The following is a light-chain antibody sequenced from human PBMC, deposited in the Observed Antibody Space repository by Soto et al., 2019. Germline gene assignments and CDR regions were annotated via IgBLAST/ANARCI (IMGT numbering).Light chain of an antibody. CDR1: QSVSSH. J-gene: IGKJ2*01. V-gene: IGKV3-15*01. CDR2: GAS. CDR3: QQYNNWPPLYT. Sequence: EIVMTQSPATLSVSPGERATLSCRASQSVSSHLAWYQQKPGQSPMPLIYGASTRATGIPDRFSGSGSGKEFTLAISSLKSEDFAVYYCQQYNNWPPLYTFGQGTKLEIK.